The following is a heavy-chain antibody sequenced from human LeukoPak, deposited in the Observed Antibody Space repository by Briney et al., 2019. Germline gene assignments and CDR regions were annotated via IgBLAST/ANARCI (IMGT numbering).Heavy chain of an antibody. CDR3: ARDVGRSGNRFDP. J-gene: IGHJ5*02. D-gene: IGHD3-10*01. Sequence: GASVKVSCKASGYTFAGYYIHWVRQAPGQGLEWLGWINPNSGATKYAQQFQGRVAMTSDTSISTAHMELSSLTSDDTAVYHCARDVGRSGNRFDPWGQGTLVTVSS. V-gene: IGHV1-2*02. CDR1: GYTFAGYY. CDR2: INPNSGAT.